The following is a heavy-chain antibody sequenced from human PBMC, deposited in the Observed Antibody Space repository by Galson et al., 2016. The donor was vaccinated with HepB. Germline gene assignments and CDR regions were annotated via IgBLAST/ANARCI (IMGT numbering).Heavy chain of an antibody. Sequence: SLRLSCAASGFTFNNYAMNWVRQAPGRGLEWVAVISNDGSDKQYVDSVKGRFTVPRDNSKNTLFLQMNSLRVEDTAVYYCAKLNCGRNCPRDYWGQGTQVTVSS. D-gene: IGHD2-21*02. CDR1: GFTFNNYA. CDR2: ISNDGSDK. J-gene: IGHJ4*02. V-gene: IGHV3-30*18. CDR3: AKLNCGRNCPRDY.